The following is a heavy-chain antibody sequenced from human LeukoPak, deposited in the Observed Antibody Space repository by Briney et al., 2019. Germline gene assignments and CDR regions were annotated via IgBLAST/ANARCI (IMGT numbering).Heavy chain of an antibody. CDR2: ISSSGGTI. V-gene: IGHV3-48*03. J-gene: IGHJ6*02. D-gene: IGHD2-2*01. CDR3: ARDLSYCTITSCSYYYYGMDV. Sequence: GVSLRLSCSASGFTFSSYEMNWVRQAPGKGLEWVSYISSSGGTIYYADSVQGRFTISRDNAKNSLYLQMNSLRAEDTAVYYCARDLSYCTITSCSYYYYGMDVWGRGTTVTVSS. CDR1: GFTFSSYE.